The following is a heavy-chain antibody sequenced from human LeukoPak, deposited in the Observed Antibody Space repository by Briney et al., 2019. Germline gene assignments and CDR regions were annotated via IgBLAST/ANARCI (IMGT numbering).Heavy chain of an antibody. V-gene: IGHV4-39*07. J-gene: IGHJ3*02. D-gene: IGHD4-23*01. CDR2: VYYSGST. CDR3: AVFNSWNAFDI. CDR1: GGSISSNTYY. Sequence: PSETLSLTCTVSGGSISSNTYYWGWIRQPPGKGLEWIGSVYYSGSTYYNPSLKSRVTISVDTSKHQFSLKLSSVTAADTAVYYCAVFNSWNAFDIWGQGTMVTVSS.